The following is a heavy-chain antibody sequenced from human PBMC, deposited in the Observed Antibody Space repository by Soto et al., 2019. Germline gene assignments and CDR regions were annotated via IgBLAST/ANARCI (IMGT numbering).Heavy chain of an antibody. Sequence: SETLSLTCTVSGGSISSSSYYWGWIRQPPGKGLEWIGSIYYSGSTYYNPSLKSRVTISVDTSKNQFSLKLSSVTAADTAVYYCPRKGYSHGGGDFYYYYGMDVWGQGTTAT. J-gene: IGHJ6*02. CDR3: PRKGYSHGGGDFYYYYGMDV. CDR1: GGSISSSSYY. D-gene: IGHD5-18*01. CDR2: IYYSGST. V-gene: IGHV4-39*01.